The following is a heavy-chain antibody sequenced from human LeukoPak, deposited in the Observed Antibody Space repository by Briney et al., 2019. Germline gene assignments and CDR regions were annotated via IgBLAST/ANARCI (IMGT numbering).Heavy chain of an antibody. V-gene: IGHV3-30*19. CDR1: GFTFSNYG. J-gene: IGHJ6*02. Sequence: GGSLRLSCAASGFTFSNYGMHWVRQAPGKGLEWVAVISYDGSNTYYADSVKGRFTISRDNSKNTLYLQMNSLRAEDTAVYYCAREAGTSWNHYYYYYGMDVWGQGTTVTVSS. D-gene: IGHD2-2*01. CDR2: ISYDGSNT. CDR3: AREAGTSWNHYYYYYGMDV.